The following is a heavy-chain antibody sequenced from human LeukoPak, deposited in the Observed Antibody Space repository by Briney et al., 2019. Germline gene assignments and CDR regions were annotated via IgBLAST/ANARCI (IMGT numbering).Heavy chain of an antibody. D-gene: IGHD1-14*01. CDR3: ARVFGYYYYYMDV. CDR2: INHSGST. CDR1: GGSFSGYY. Sequence: SETLSLTCAVYGGSFSGYYWSWIRQPPGKGLEWIGEINHSGSTNYNPSLKSRVTISVDTSKNQFSLKLSSVTAADTAVYYCARVFGYYYYYMDVWGKGTTVTISS. J-gene: IGHJ6*03. V-gene: IGHV4-34*01.